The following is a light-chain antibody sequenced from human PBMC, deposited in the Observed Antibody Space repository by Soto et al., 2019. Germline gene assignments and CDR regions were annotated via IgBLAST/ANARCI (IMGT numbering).Light chain of an antibody. J-gene: IGKJ4*01. Sequence: DIVMTQSPDSLAVSLGERATINCKSSQSILYSSNNENYLAWYQQKPGQPPNLLIYWASTRESGVPDRFSGSGSGTDFTLTISSLQAEDVVVYYGQQYYSSPNTVGGGTKVEIK. CDR2: WAS. CDR1: QSILYSSNNENY. V-gene: IGKV4-1*01. CDR3: QQYYSSPNT.